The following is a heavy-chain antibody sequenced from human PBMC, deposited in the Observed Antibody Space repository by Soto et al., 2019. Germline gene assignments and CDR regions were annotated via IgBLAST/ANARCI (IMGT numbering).Heavy chain of an antibody. CDR1: GFSFSTYS. CDR3: ARGGSSSDNGMDV. J-gene: IGHJ6*02. D-gene: IGHD6-6*01. Sequence: EVQLVESGGGLVQPGVSLRLSCAAAGFSFSTYSMNCVRQAPGKGLEWVSYISSRSYTIYYVDSVKGRFTISRDNAKNSLYLQMNSLRDEDTAVYYCARGGSSSDNGMDVWGQGTTVTVSS. CDR2: ISSRSYTI. V-gene: IGHV3-48*02.